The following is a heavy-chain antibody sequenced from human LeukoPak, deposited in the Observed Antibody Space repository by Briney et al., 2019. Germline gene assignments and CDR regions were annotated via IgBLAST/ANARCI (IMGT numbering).Heavy chain of an antibody. D-gene: IGHD6-25*01. CDR2: INQSGNRFESGRP. CDR1: GQSISNNYY. J-gene: IGHJ1*01. CDR3: ARNASSGVFNS. Sequence: PSETLSLTCTVSGQSISNNYYWGCIRQSPGEGVEWIGSINQSGNRFESGRPHSTPSIRSRVTVSAYTSKNEFSLTLGSVTAADTAVYFCARNASSGVFNSWGRGTRVTVSS. V-gene: IGHV4-38-2*02.